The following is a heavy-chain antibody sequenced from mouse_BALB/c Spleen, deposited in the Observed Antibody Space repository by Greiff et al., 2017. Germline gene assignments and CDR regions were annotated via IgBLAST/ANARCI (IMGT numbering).Heavy chain of an antibody. CDR3: ATGTPWFAY. CDR1: GFNIKDTY. Sequence: EVMLVESGAELVKPGASVKLSCTASGFNIKDTYMHWVKQRPEQGLEWIGRIDPANGNTKYDPKFQGKATITADTSSNTAYLQLSSLTSEDTAVYYCATGTPWFAYWGQGTLVTVSA. V-gene: IGHV14-3*02. J-gene: IGHJ3*01. D-gene: IGHD2-14*01. CDR2: IDPANGNT.